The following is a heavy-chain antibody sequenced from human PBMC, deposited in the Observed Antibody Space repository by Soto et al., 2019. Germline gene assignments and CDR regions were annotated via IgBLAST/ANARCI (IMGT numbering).Heavy chain of an antibody. CDR3: ARDRYDFWSGSLDY. CDR1: GGTFSSYA. CDR2: IIPIFGTA. Sequence: SVKVSCKASGGTFSSYAISWVRQAPGQGLEWMGGIIPIFGTANYAQKFQGRVTITADESTSTAYMELRSLRSEDTAVYYCARDRYDFWSGSLDYWGQGTLVTVSS. J-gene: IGHJ4*02. V-gene: IGHV1-69*13. D-gene: IGHD3-3*01.